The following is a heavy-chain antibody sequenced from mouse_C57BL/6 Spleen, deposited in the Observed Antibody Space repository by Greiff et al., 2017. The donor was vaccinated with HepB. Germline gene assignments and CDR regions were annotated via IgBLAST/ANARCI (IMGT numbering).Heavy chain of an antibody. Sequence: LQESGAELVRPGASVTLSCKASGYTFTDYEMHWVKQTPVHGLEWIGAIDPETGGTAYNQKFKGKAILTADKSSSTAYMELRSLTSEDSAVYYCTRHDYGSSAWFAYWGQGTLVTVSA. CDR1: GYTFTDYE. CDR2: IDPETGGT. J-gene: IGHJ3*01. CDR3: TRHDYGSSAWFAY. V-gene: IGHV1-15*01. D-gene: IGHD1-1*01.